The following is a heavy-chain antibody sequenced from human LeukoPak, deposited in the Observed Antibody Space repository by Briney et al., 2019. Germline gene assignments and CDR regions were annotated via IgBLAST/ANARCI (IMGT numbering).Heavy chain of an antibody. J-gene: IGHJ2*01. V-gene: IGHV3-7*01. D-gene: IGHD3-10*01. CDR3: ATDRGNGYFDL. CDR1: GLTFSSSW. Sequence: WGSLRLSCVASGLTFSSSWMSWVRQAPGKGLEWVANIKQDGREKEFLDSVRGRFTISRDNAKNSLYLQMSNLRADDTAVYYCATDRGNGYFDLWGRGTLVTVSS. CDR2: IKQDGREK.